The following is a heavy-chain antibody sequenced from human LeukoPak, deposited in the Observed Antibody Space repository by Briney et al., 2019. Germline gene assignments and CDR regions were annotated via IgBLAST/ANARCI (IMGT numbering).Heavy chain of an antibody. D-gene: IGHD6-13*01. Sequence: GGSLRLSCAASGFTFSSYSMNWVRQAPGKGLEWVSYISSSSSTIYYADSVKGRFTISRDNAKNSLYLQMNSLRAEDTAVYYCARDLGIAAAGTPEDQPNWFDPWGQGTLVTVSS. J-gene: IGHJ5*02. CDR2: ISSSSSTI. CDR1: GFTFSSYS. CDR3: ARDLGIAAAGTPEDQPNWFDP. V-gene: IGHV3-48*01.